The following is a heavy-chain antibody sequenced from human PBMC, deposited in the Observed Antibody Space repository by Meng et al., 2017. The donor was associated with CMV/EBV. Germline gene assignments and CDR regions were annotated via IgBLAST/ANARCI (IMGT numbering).Heavy chain of an antibody. V-gene: IGHV2-5*01. CDR3: VHNIASRSFDS. CDR2: IYWSDDK. CDR1: LFSLTTGGVG. Sequence: SGPTLVKPTQTLTLTCTFSLFSLTTGGVGVAWIRQPPGKALECLALIYWSDDKRYSSSLKTRLTITKDTSKHQVVLTMTNMDPVDTATYYCVHNIASRSFDSWGQGILVTVSS. J-gene: IGHJ4*02. D-gene: IGHD3-16*02.